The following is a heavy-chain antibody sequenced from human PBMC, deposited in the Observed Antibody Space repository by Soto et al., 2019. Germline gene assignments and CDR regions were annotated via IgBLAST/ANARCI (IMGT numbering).Heavy chain of an antibody. CDR1: GFTLSDYY. D-gene: IGHD1-26*01. V-gene: IGHV3-11*01. CDR3: ARNSEHFDY. J-gene: IGHJ4*02. CDR2: ISSSGRTI. Sequence: QVHLVESGGGLVKPGGSLRLSCAASGFTLSDYYMTWIRQAPGKGLEWVSYISSSGRTIYYADSVRGRFTISRANAENSLYLQMNSLRAEDTALYYCARNSEHFDYWGQGTLVTVSS.